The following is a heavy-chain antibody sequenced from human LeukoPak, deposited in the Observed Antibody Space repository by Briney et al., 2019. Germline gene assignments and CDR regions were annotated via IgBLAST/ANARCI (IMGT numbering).Heavy chain of an antibody. CDR3: ARTEMATPGLFDY. CDR2: IYYSGST. J-gene: IGHJ4*02. V-gene: IGHV4-39*01. D-gene: IGHD5-24*01. Sequence: SETLSLTCTVSGGSISSSSYYWGWIRQPPGKGLEWIGSIYYSGSTYYNPSLKSRVTISVDTSKNQFSLKLSSVTAADTAVYYCARTEMATPGLFDYWGQGTLVTVSS. CDR1: GGSISSSSYY.